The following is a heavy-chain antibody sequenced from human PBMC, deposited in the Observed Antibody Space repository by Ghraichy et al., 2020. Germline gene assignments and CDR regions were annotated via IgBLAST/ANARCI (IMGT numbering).Heavy chain of an antibody. D-gene: IGHD6-19*01. Sequence: SQTLSLTCTVYGGSFGGYYWNWIRQPPGKGLEWIGQINHSEKSDYNPSLKSRVTISVDTSKNQFSLKLGSVTAADTAVYYCARGAPGIAVAPVYWGQGTLVTVSS. CDR2: INHSEKS. V-gene: IGHV4-34*01. J-gene: IGHJ4*02. CDR1: GGSFGGYY. CDR3: ARGAPGIAVAPVY.